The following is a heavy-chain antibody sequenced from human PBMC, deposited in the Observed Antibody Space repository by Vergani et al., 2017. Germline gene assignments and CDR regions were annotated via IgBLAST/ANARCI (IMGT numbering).Heavy chain of an antibody. J-gene: IGHJ5*02. CDR3: ARGNYYGSETYVDP. V-gene: IGHV3-66*02. CDR2: IYSGDET. D-gene: IGHD3-10*01. CDR1: GPTVSGNY. Sequence: ELQLVESGGGLVQPGGSLRLSCAASGPTVSGNYMTWVRNAPGKGLEWVSHIYSGDETYYTDSVKGRVTISRDTSKNTLQLQINNLRVEDTAVDYCARGNYYGSETYVDPWGQGTLVTVSS.